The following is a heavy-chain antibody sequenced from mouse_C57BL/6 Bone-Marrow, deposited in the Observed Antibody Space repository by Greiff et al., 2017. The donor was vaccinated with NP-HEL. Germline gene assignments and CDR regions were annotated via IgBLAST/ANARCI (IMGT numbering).Heavy chain of an antibody. V-gene: IGHV1-53*01. CDR3: AREGRWLRRGYWYFDG. D-gene: IGHD2-2*01. Sequence: QVQLQQPGTELVKPGTSVKLSCKSSGYTFTSYWMHWVKQRPGQGLEWIGNINPSNGGTNYNEKFKSKATLTVDKSSSTAYMQLSSLTSDDSAVYYCAREGRWLRRGYWYFDGWDTGTTVTGSS. CDR2: INPSNGGT. CDR1: GYTFTSYW. J-gene: IGHJ1*03.